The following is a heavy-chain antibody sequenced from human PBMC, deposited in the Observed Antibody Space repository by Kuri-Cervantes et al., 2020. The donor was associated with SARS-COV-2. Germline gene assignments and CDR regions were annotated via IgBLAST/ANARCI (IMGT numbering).Heavy chain of an antibody. D-gene: IGHD6-13*01. CDR3: ARGRDKGAAAGPGPRWFDP. Sequence: GSLRLSCAVYGGSFSGYYWSWIRQPPGKGLEWIGEINHSGSTNYNPSLKSRVTILVDTSKNQFSLILSSVTAADTAVYYCARGRDKGAAAGPGPRWFDPWGQGTLVTVSS. CDR1: GGSFSGYY. V-gene: IGHV4-34*01. CDR2: INHSGST. J-gene: IGHJ5*02.